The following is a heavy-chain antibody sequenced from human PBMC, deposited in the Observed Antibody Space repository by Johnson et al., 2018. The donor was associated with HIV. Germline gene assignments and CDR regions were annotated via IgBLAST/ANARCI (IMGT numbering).Heavy chain of an antibody. D-gene: IGHD3-10*01. CDR3: TTETMVQGETDM. V-gene: IGHV3-15*01. J-gene: IGHJ3*02. Sequence: EQLVESGGGLVQPGGSLRLSCAASGFTFSNAWMSWVRQAPGKGLEWVGRIKSKTDGRTTDYAAPVKGRFTISRDDSKNTLYLQMNSLKTEDTAVYYCTTETMVQGETDMWGQGTMVTVSS. CDR1: GFTFSNAW. CDR2: IKSKTDGRTT.